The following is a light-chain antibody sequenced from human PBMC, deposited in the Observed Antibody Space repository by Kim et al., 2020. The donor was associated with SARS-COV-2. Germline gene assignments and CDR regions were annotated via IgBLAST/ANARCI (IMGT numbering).Light chain of an antibody. CDR1: QSTSSW. CDR2: KTS. Sequence: DIQMTQSPSTLSASVGDSVTITCRASQSTSSWLAWYQQKPGKVPKLLMYKTSDLDSGVPSRFSGGGSGTEFTLTISSLQPDDSATYYCQQYTSYSRTFGQGTKLEIK. CDR3: QQYTSYSRT. J-gene: IGKJ2*01. V-gene: IGKV1-5*03.